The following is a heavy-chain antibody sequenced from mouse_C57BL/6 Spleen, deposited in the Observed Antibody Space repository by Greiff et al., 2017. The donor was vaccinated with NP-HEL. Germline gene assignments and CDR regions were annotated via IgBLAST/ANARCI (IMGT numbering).Heavy chain of an antibody. J-gene: IGHJ2*01. CDR1: GYTFTDYY. D-gene: IGHD1-1*01. Sequence: VQLQQSGPELVKPGASVKISFKASGYTFTDYYMNWVKQSHGKSLEWIGDINPNNGGTSYNQKFKGKATLTVDKSSSTAYMELRSLTSEDSAVYYCARGTVVAHYFDYWGQGTTLTVSS. V-gene: IGHV1-26*01. CDR3: ARGTVVAHYFDY. CDR2: INPNNGGT.